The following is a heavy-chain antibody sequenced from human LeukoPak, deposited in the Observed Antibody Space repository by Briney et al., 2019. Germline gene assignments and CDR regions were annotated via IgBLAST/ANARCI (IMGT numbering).Heavy chain of an antibody. J-gene: IGHJ2*01. CDR2: INHSGST. Sequence: SETLSLTCAVYGGSFSGYYWSWIRQPPGKGLEWIGEINHSGSTNYNPSLKSRVTISVDTSKNQFSLKLSSVTAADTSVYYCARGIVLVPAAKQYFDLWGRGTRVTVSS. V-gene: IGHV4-34*01. CDR1: GGSFSGYY. CDR3: ARGIVLVPAAKQYFDL. D-gene: IGHD2-2*01.